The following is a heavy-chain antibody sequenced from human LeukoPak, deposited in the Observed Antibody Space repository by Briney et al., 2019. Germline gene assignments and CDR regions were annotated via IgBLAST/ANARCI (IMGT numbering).Heavy chain of an antibody. D-gene: IGHD4-23*01. J-gene: IGHJ4*02. CDR1: GFTFSSYG. V-gene: IGHV3-30*18. CDR2: ISYDGSNK. CDR3: AKSDYGSNGDY. Sequence: GGSLRLSCAASGFTFSSYGMHWVRQAPGKGLEWVAVISYDGSNKYYADSVKGRFTISRDNSKNTLYLQMNSLRAEDTAVYYCAKSDYGSNGDYWGQGTLVTVSS.